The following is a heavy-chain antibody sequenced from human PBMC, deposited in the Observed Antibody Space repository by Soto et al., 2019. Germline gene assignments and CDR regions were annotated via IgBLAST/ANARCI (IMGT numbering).Heavy chain of an antibody. V-gene: IGHV3-23*01. J-gene: IGHJ4*02. D-gene: IGHD1-26*01. Sequence: EVQLLESGGGLVQPGGSLRLSCAASGFTFSSYAMRWVRQAPVKGLEWVSAISGSGGSTYYADAVKRRFTISRDNSKTTLYLQMNSLRAEDTAVYYCARRGSGSYYDYWGQGTLVTVSS. CDR2: ISGSGGST. CDR3: ARRGSGSYYDY. CDR1: GFTFSSYA.